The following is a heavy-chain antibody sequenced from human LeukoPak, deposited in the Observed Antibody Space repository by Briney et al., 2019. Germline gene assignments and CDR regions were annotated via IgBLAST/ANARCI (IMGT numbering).Heavy chain of an antibody. J-gene: IGHJ4*02. CDR1: GFTFSTYE. CDR2: ISSSGSTI. D-gene: IGHD3-10*01. CDR3: ARDSPMLRGVTGY. Sequence: PGGSLRLSCAGSGFTFSTYEMNWVRQAPGKGLEWVSYISSSGSTIYYADSVKGRFTVSRDNAKTSLYLQMNSLRVEDTAVYYCARDSPMLRGVTGYWGQGTLVIVSS. V-gene: IGHV3-48*03.